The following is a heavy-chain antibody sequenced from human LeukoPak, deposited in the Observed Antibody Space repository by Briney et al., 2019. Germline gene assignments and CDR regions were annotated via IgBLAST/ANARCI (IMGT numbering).Heavy chain of an antibody. D-gene: IGHD2-21*01. CDR2: INWNGGST. J-gene: IGHJ4*02. V-gene: IGHV3-20*04. Sequence: PGGSLRLSCAASGFTFDDYGMSWVRQAPGKGLEWVSGINWNGGSTGYADSVKGRFTISRDNSKNTLYLQLNGLRTEDTALYYCAKDRLLNCRGDCYIFDYWGQGTLVTVSS. CDR3: AKDRLLNCRGDCYIFDY. CDR1: GFTFDDYG.